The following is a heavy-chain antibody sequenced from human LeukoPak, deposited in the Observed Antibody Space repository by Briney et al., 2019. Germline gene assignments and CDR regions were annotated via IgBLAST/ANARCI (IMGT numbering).Heavy chain of an antibody. D-gene: IGHD3-10*02. Sequence: GGCLRLSCTVPIFMLTNYGIQSVRQIPGKVLGLVAFLAHDGIVRYVADLVSGRFTVSRHTSKNPVYLQMNGLRLEDTAVYYCAKDVRAEGHRYFDDWGQGPLVTVSS. CDR3: AKDVRAEGHRYFDD. J-gene: IGHJ4*02. V-gene: IGHV3-30*02. CDR1: IFMLTNYG. CDR2: LAHDGIVR.